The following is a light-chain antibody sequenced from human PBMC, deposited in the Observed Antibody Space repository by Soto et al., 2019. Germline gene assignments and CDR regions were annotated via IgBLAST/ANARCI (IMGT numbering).Light chain of an antibody. CDR1: QDISNY. J-gene: IGKJ3*01. Sequence: DIQMTQSPSSLSASVGDRVTITCQARQDISNYLNWYQQKRGKAPKLLIYDASNLETGVPSRFSGSGSGTDFTFTISSLQPEDIATYYCQQYDNLLGFTFGPGTKVDIK. CDR3: QQYDNLLGFT. V-gene: IGKV1-33*01. CDR2: DAS.